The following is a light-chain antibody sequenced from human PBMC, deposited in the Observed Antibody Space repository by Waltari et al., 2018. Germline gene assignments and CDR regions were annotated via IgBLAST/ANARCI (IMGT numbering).Light chain of an antibody. CDR1: SVGSKS. J-gene: IGLJ2*01. CDR3: QVWDSISNHVV. Sequence: SYVLTQPPSVSVAPGQTATITCGGKSVGSKSVHWYQQKPGQAPVLVGYDDSDRPSGVPDRFSGSNSGNTATLTISRVEAGDEADYYCQVWDSISNHVVFGGGTRLTVL. V-gene: IGLV3-21*02. CDR2: DDS.